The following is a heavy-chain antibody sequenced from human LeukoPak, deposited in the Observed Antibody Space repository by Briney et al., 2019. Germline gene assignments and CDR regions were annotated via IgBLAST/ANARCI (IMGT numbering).Heavy chain of an antibody. D-gene: IGHD1-14*01. CDR2: INPSGGST. J-gene: IGHJ3*02. CDR1: GYTFTSYY. Sequence: ASVKVSCKAPGYTFTSYYMHWVRQAPGQGLEWMGIINPSGGSTSYAQKFQGRVTMTRDTSTSTVYMELSSLRSEDTAVYYCARPGNRFVILDAFDIWGQGTMVTVSS. V-gene: IGHV1-46*01. CDR3: ARPGNRFVILDAFDI.